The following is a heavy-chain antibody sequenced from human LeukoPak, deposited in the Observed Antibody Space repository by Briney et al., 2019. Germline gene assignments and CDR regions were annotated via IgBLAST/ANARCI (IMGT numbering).Heavy chain of an antibody. J-gene: IGHJ2*01. CDR2: ISYDGSNK. Sequence: GGSLRLSCAASGFTFSSYAMHWVRQAPGKGLEWVAVISYDGSNKYYADSVKGRFTISRDNSKNTLYLQMNSLRAEDTAVYYCARDLGLGYFDLWGRGTLVTVSS. CDR1: GFTFSSYA. V-gene: IGHV3-30*04. CDR3: ARDLGLGYFDL.